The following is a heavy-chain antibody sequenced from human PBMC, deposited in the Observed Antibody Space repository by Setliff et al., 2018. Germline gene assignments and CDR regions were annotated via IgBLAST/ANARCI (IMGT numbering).Heavy chain of an antibody. D-gene: IGHD3-10*01. J-gene: IGHJ4*02. CDR1: GYSFINYG. Sequence: ASVKVSCKTSGYSFINYGLSWMRQAPGQGLEWVGWISGYSGNTDYAQNFQGRVTMTADTSTSTAYMELRSLTSGDTAVYYCARRPRAVYGSGRRNWFLDYWGQGTLVTVSS. CDR3: ARRPRAVYGSGRRNWFLDY. V-gene: IGHV1-18*01. CDR2: ISGYSGNT.